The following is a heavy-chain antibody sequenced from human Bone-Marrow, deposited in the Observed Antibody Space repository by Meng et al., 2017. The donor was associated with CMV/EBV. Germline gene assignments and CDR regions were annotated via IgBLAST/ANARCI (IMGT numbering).Heavy chain of an antibody. CDR3: ARDRIVVVPAADHYYYYGMDV. D-gene: IGHD2-2*01. J-gene: IGHJ6*02. V-gene: IGHV3-23*01. Sequence: GESLKILCAASGFTFSSYAMSWVRQAPGKGLEWVSAISGSGGSTYYADSVKGRFTISRDNSKNTLYLQMNSLRAEDTAVYYCARDRIVVVPAADHYYYYGMDVWGQGTTVTVSS. CDR2: ISGSGGST. CDR1: GFTFSSYA.